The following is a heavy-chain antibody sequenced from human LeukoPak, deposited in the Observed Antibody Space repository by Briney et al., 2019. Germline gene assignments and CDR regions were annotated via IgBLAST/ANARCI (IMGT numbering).Heavy chain of an antibody. Sequence: SETLFLTCPFSGGSVRRYYWGLIREPPPEGLEWIGDFYYSGSTNYNPSLKSRVTISVDTSKNQFSLKLSSVTAADTAVYYCARDPVAAAGDYYYGMDVWGQGTTVTVSS. J-gene: IGHJ6*02. V-gene: IGHV4-59*02. CDR3: ARDPVAAAGDYYYGMDV. D-gene: IGHD6-13*01. CDR1: GGSVRRYY. CDR2: FYYSGST.